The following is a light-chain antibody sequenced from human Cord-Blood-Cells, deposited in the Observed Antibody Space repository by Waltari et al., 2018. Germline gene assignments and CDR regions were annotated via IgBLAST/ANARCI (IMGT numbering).Light chain of an antibody. CDR3: QQSYSTPWT. Sequence: DIKMTQSPSSLSASVGDRVTLTCRASPSISSYLNLYQQKPGKAPQLLIYAASSLQSGVPSRFSGSGSGTDFTLTIISLQPEDFATYYCQQSYSTPWTFGQGTKVEIK. CDR1: PSISSY. V-gene: IGKV1-39*01. J-gene: IGKJ1*01. CDR2: AAS.